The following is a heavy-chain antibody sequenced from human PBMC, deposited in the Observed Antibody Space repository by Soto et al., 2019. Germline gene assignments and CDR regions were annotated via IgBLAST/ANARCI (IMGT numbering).Heavy chain of an antibody. Sequence: LRLSCAASGFTLSSYNMNWVRQAPGKGPEWVSFISTSSSYIYYADSVKGRFTISRDNTKNSLYLQMDSLRAEDTAVYYCARGTHYYDNLFQKWGQGTLVTVSS. CDR1: GFTLSSYN. D-gene: IGHD3-22*01. CDR2: ISTSSSYI. J-gene: IGHJ1*01. CDR3: ARGTHYYDNLFQK. V-gene: IGHV3-21*01.